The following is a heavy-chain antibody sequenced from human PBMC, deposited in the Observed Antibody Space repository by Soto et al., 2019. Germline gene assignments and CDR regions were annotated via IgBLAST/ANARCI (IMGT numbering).Heavy chain of an antibody. V-gene: IGHV4-30-4*01. Sequence: QVQLQESGPGLVKPSQTLSLTCTVSGGSISSGDYYWSWVRQPPGKGLEWIGYIYYSGSAFYNPSLKSRLTISVDTSKNQFSLTMTSAPAADTAVYYCARGAGGANVCWGQGALVTVSS. CDR2: IYYSGSA. J-gene: IGHJ4*02. CDR1: GGSISSGDYY. D-gene: IGHD2-15*01. CDR3: ARGAGGANVC.